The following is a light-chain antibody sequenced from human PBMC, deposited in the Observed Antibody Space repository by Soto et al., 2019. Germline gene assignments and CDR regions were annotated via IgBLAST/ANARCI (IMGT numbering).Light chain of an antibody. J-gene: IGKJ4*01. CDR2: RTS. V-gene: IGKV3-15*01. Sequence: EIVLTQSPVTLSVSPGDSATLSCRASQSISSNSAWYQQKPGQAPRLLMFRTSSRATGFPARFSGSGSGTEFNLTISSLQSEDFGVYYCQQYNNWPRATFGGGTKVDIK. CDR3: QQYNNWPRAT. CDR1: QSISSN.